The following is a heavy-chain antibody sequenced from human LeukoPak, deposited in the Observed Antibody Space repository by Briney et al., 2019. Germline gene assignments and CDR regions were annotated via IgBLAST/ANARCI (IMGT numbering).Heavy chain of an antibody. CDR1: GYTFTGYY. CDR2: INPYSAGT. Sequence: ASVKVSCKASGYTFTGYYMHWVRQAPGQGLEGMGWINPYSAGTNYAQKFQGRVTMTRDTSITTAYMELSRLRSDDTAVYYCARDRENSSGWPGYYMDVWGKGTTVTVSS. J-gene: IGHJ6*03. CDR3: ARDRENSSGWPGYYMDV. V-gene: IGHV1-2*02. D-gene: IGHD6-19*01.